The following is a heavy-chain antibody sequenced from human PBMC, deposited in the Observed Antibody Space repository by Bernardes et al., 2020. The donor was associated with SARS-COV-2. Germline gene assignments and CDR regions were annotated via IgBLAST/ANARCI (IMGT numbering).Heavy chain of an antibody. D-gene: IGHD3-10*01. CDR2: IYYSGST. CDR3: ARDSTMVRGDPKGAWFDP. CDR1: GGSISSSSYY. V-gene: IGHV4-39*02. J-gene: IGHJ5*02. Sequence: SETLSLTCTVSGGSISSSSYYWGWIRQPPGKGLEWIGSIYYSGSTYYNPSLKSRVTISVDTSKNQFSLKLSSVTAADTAVYYCARDSTMVRGDPKGAWFDPWGQGSLVTVSS.